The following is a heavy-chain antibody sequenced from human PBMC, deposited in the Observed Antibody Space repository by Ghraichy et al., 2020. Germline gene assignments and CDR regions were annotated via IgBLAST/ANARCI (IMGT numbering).Heavy chain of an antibody. V-gene: IGHV3-21*01. CDR1: GFTFNDYT. CDR2: ITYSSSYI. J-gene: IGHJ3*02. CDR3: VLMGSTSSSHAFDI. D-gene: IGHD6-13*01. Sequence: GGSLRLSCAASGFTFNDYTMNWVRQAPGKGLEWVSSITYSSSYIYYADSVKGRFTISRDNAKKSLYLHMSSLRPEDTAVYYCVLMGSTSSSHAFDIWGHGTMVTVSS.